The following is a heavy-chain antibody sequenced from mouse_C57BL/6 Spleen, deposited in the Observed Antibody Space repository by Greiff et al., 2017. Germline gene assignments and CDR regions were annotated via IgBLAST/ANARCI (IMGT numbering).Heavy chain of an antibody. V-gene: IGHV1-55*01. CDR1: GYTFTSYW. Sequence: QVQLQQPGAELVKPGASVKMSCKASGYTFTSYWITWVKQRPGQGLEWIGDIYPGSGSTNYNEKCKSKATLTVDTTSSTAYMQLSSLTSEDAAVYYCARSGYYGNYVYWGQGTTLTVSS. CDR2: IYPGSGST. J-gene: IGHJ2*01. CDR3: ARSGYYGNYVY. D-gene: IGHD2-1*01.